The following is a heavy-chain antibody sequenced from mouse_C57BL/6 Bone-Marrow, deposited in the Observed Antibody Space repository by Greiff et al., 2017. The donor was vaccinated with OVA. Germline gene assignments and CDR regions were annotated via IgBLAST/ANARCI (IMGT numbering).Heavy chain of an antibody. J-gene: IGHJ3*01. CDR2: IDPSDSYT. V-gene: IGHV1-69*01. D-gene: IGHD1-1*01. CDR1: GYTFTSYW. CDR3: ARAYYYGSNAY. Sequence: VQLKQPGAELVMPGASVKLSCKASGYTFTSYWMHWVKQRPGQGLEWIGEIDPSDSYTNYNQKFKGKSTLTVDKSSSTAYMQLSSLTSEDSAVYYCARAYYYGSNAYWGQGTLVTVSA.